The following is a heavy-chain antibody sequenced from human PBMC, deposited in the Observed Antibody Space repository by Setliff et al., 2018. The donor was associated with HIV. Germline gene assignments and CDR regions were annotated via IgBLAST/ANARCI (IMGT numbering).Heavy chain of an antibody. CDR1: GGSLTNYY. CDR3: ANFGGNSIAAPLDY. CDR2: IVDSGST. V-gene: IGHV4-34*12. J-gene: IGHJ4*02. Sequence: SETLSLTCTLYGGSLTNYYWTWIRQSPEKGLEWIGEIVDSGSTNYSPSLKSRVTISLDTSKNQFSLKLSSVTAADTAVYYCANFGGNSIAAPLDYWGQGTLVTVSS. D-gene: IGHD6-6*01.